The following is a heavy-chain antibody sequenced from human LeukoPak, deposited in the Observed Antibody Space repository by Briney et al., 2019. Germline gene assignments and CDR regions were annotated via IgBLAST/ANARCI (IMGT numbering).Heavy chain of an antibody. CDR1: GASVSSNSAA. D-gene: IGHD6-13*01. Sequence: SQTLSLTCAISGASVSSNSAAWNWIRQAPSRGLEWLGRTYYRSKWYNDYAVSVKSRITINPDTSKNQFSLQLNSVTPEDTAVYYCARGLAAAVNFDYWGQGTLVTVSS. V-gene: IGHV6-1*01. J-gene: IGHJ4*02. CDR3: ARGLAAAVNFDY. CDR2: TYYRSKWYN.